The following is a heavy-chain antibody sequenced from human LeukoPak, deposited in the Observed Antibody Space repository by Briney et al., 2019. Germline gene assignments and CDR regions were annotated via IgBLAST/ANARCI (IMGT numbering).Heavy chain of an antibody. V-gene: IGHV1-18*01. J-gene: IGHJ6*02. Sequence: GASVTVSFKASGYTFTSYGISWVRQAPGQGLEWMGWISAYNGNTNYAQKLQGRVTMTTDTSTSTAYMELRSLRSDDTAVYYCASGLEGSGPYGMDVWGQGTTVTVSS. D-gene: IGHD2-15*01. CDR1: GYTFTSYG. CDR2: ISAYNGNT. CDR3: ASGLEGSGPYGMDV.